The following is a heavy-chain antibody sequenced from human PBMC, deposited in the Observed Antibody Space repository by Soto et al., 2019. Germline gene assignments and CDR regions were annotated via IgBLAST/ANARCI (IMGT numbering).Heavy chain of an antibody. CDR1: GWTCSSYA. CDR3: AQDPQYSSGYGGNSEYGMDV. J-gene: IGHJ6*02. CDR2: IRGGGGTT. D-gene: IGHD4-17*01. V-gene: IGHV3-23*01. Sequence: GGGLRDTCAGTGWTCSSYARSGVGQARGRGLEWVSAIRGGGGTTSYAPSVTGPFTLSRDTSTNTLYLQMNSLRAEDTAVYYCAQDPQYSSGYGGNSEYGMDVWGQGTPVIVS.